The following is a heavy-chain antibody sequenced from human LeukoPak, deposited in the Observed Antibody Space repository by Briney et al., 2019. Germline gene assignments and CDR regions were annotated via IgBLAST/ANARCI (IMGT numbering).Heavy chain of an antibody. D-gene: IGHD6-13*01. V-gene: IGHV3-73*01. CDR3: TSSSWGWTYYYYYMDV. CDR2: IRSKANSYAT. Sequence: GGSLRLSCAASGFTFSGSAMHWVRQASGKGLEWVGRIRSKANSYATAYAASVKGRFTISRDDSKNTAYLQMNSLKTEDTAVYYCTSSSWGWTYYYYYMDVWGKGTTVTVSS. J-gene: IGHJ6*03. CDR1: GFTFSGSA.